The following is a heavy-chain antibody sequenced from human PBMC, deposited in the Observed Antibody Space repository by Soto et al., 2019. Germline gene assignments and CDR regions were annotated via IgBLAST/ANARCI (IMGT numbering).Heavy chain of an antibody. CDR2: ISSGSEYR. CDR1: GFTFSYYN. V-gene: IGHV3-21*01. D-gene: IGHD6-13*01. CDR3: TRDRQLVQDWFDP. Sequence: KSGGSLGLSCAASGFTFSYYNMNWVRQAPGKGLEWVSFISSGSEYRYYADSVKGRFNISRDNAKNSLYLQLNSLRAEDTAVYYCTRDRQLVQDWFDPWGQRPLVTVSS. J-gene: IGHJ5*02.